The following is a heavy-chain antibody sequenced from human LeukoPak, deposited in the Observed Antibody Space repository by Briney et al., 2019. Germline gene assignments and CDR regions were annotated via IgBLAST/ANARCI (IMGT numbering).Heavy chain of an antibody. Sequence: SETLSLTCTVSGGSISSGGYYWSWIRQHPGKGLEWIEYIYYSGSTYYNPSLKSRVTISVDTSKNQFSLKLSSVTAADTAVYYCARSLALGAFDIWGQGTMVTVSS. CDR1: GGSISSGGYY. CDR3: ARSLALGAFDI. V-gene: IGHV4-31*03. D-gene: IGHD3-16*01. J-gene: IGHJ3*02. CDR2: IYYSGST.